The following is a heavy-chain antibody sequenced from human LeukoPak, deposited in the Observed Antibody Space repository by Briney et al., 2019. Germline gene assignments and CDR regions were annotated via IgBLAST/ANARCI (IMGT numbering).Heavy chain of an antibody. CDR3: ARAHSSGLRSVLFYTFPFEY. V-gene: IGHV3-11*01. J-gene: IGHJ4*02. D-gene: IGHD3-16*01. Sequence: GGSLRLSCAASQFTFSDYYMSWIRQAPGRGLECVSYISGRGTTTYYADSVKGRFTISRDDSKSTLYLQMSSLRAEDTAVYYCARAHSSGLRSVLFYTFPFEYWGPGTLVTVSS. CDR2: ISGRGTTT. CDR1: QFTFSDYY.